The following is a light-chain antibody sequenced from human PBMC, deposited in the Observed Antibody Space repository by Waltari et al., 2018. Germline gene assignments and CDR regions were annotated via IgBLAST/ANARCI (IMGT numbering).Light chain of an antibody. V-gene: IGKV1-12*01. J-gene: IGKJ4*01. Sequence: IQMTQSPSSVSASVGDRVTVTWGASQGINSWLAWYQQKPGRAPKLLVYGASSLQSGVPSRFTGSGSGTDFTLTISSLQPDDFATYYCQQAASFPLTFGGGTKVEIK. CDR3: QQAASFPLT. CDR2: GAS. CDR1: QGINSW.